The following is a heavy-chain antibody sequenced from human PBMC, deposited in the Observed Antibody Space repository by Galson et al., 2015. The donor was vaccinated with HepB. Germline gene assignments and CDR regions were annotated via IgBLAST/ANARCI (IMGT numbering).Heavy chain of an antibody. CDR2: ISGSGGST. V-gene: IGHV3-23*01. D-gene: IGHD6-19*01. J-gene: IGHJ6*02. CDR3: AKRRRGGSRWRVDYYYSAMDL. CDR1: GFTFSNYA. Sequence: SLRLSCAASGFTFSNYAMSWVRQAPGKGLEWVSSISGSGGSTYYADSVKGRFTISRDNSKNTLYLYMNSLRAEDTAVYYCAKRRRGGSRWRVDYYYSAMDLWGQGTTVTVSS.